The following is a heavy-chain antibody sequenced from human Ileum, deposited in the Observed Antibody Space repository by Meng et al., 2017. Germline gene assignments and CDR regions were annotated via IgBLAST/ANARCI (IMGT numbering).Heavy chain of an antibody. CDR2: VYFTGYT. Sequence: QVQLQESGPGLLKPSEPLSLSCIVSGGSISSGEYCWGWIRQPPGKGLEWIGSVYFTGYTYYSPSLMSRVTISVETSKNQFSLRLTSVTAADTGLYLCARHGHFTPDKYYFDSWGQGTLVTVSS. CDR3: ARHGHFTPDKYYFDS. J-gene: IGHJ4*03. CDR1: GGSISSGEYC. V-gene: IGHV4-39*01. D-gene: IGHD3-3*02.